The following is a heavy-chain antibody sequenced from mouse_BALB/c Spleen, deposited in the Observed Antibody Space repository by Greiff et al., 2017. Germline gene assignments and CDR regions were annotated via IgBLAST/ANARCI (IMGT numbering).Heavy chain of an antibody. D-gene: IGHD1-1*01. J-gene: IGHJ2*01. V-gene: IGHV5-6-3*01. CDR1: GFTFSSYG. Sequence: EVQLVESGGGLMQPGGSLKLSCAASGFTFSSYGMSWVRQTPDKRLELVATINSNGGSTYYPDSVKGRFTISRDNAKNTLYLQMSSLKSEDTAMYYCARDYYGSSLFFDYWGQGTTLTVSS. CDR2: INSNGGST. CDR3: ARDYYGSSLFFDY.